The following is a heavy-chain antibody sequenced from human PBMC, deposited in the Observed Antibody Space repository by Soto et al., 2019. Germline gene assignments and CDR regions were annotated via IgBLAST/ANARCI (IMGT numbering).Heavy chain of an antibody. V-gene: IGHV4-59*02. J-gene: IGHJ4*02. CDR1: GGSVSSYY. D-gene: IGHD4-17*01. CDR3: ARSPRATVTTFDY. CDR2: IYYSGSS. Sequence: QVQLQESGPGLVKPSETLSLTCTVSGGSVSSYYWSWIRQPPGKGLEWIGYIYYSGSSNSNPSLKSRVTLSVDTSKHQFSLKLSSVTAADTAVYYCARSPRATVTTFDYWGQGTLVTVSS.